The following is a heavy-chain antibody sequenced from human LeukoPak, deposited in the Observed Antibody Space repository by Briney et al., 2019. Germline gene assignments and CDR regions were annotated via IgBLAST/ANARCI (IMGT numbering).Heavy chain of an antibody. V-gene: IGHV4-31*03. Sequence: SETLSLTCTVSGGSISSGGYYWSWIRQHPGKGLEWIGYIYYSGGTYYNPSLKSRVTISVDTSKNQFSLKLSSVTAADTAVYYCARDRRQYYDFWSGYTADYFDYWGQGTLVTVSS. J-gene: IGHJ4*02. D-gene: IGHD3-3*01. CDR1: GGSISSGGYY. CDR3: ARDRRQYYDFWSGYTADYFDY. CDR2: IYYSGGT.